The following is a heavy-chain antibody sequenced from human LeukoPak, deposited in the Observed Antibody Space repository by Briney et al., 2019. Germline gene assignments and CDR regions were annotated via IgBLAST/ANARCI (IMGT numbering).Heavy chain of an antibody. D-gene: IGHD2-8*02. CDR1: GYTFTSYG. Sequence: GASVKVSCKASGYTFTSYGISWVRQAPGQGLEWMGWISAYNGNTNYAQKLQGRVTMTTDTSTSTAYMELRSLRSDDTAVYYCAREYCTGGVCFHYMDVWGKGTMVTVSS. CDR3: AREYCTGGVCFHYMDV. J-gene: IGHJ6*03. V-gene: IGHV1-18*01. CDR2: ISAYNGNT.